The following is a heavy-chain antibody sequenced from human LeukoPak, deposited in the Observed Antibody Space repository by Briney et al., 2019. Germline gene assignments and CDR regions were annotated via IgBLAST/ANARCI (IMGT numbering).Heavy chain of an antibody. Sequence: PSETLSLTCGVSGGSISNTNWWTWGRQPPGKGLERIGEVNLQGSTNYNPSLKSRVAISVDKSENHISLKLTSVTAADTAVYYCAREGGPYRPLDYSGQGTLVTVAS. J-gene: IGHJ4*02. CDR3: AREGGPYRPLDY. CDR2: VNLQGST. CDR1: GGSISNTNW. V-gene: IGHV4-4*02.